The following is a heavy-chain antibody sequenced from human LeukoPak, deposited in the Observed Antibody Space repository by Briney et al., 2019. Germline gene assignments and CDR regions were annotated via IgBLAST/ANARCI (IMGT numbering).Heavy chain of an antibody. D-gene: IGHD5-12*01. CDR3: AREGRGYSGYDQYFDY. CDR2: IYYSGST. Sequence: SETLSLTCTVSGYSISSGYYWSWIRQPPGKGLERIGYIYYSGSTNYNPSLKSRVTISVDTSKNQFSLKLSSVTAADTAVYYCAREGRGYSGYDQYFDYWGQGTLVTVSS. CDR1: GYSISSGYY. J-gene: IGHJ4*02. V-gene: IGHV4-61*01.